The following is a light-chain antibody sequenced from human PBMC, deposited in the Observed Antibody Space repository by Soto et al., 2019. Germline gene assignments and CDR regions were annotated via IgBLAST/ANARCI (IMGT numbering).Light chain of an antibody. CDR3: SSYTSRPFWV. CDR1: SSDVGSYNL. CDR2: EGS. Sequence: QSALTQPASVSGSPGQSITISCTGTSSDVGSYNLVSWYQQHPGKAPKLMIYEGSKRPSGVSNRFSGSKSGNTASLTISGLQAEDEADYYCSSYTSRPFWVFGGGTKLTVL. J-gene: IGLJ3*02. V-gene: IGLV2-14*02.